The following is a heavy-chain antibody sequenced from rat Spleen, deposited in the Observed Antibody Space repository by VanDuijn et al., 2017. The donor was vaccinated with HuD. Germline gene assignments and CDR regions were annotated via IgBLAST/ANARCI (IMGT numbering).Heavy chain of an antibody. CDR3: TRRLDYGGPFAY. V-gene: IGHV5-25*01. Sequence: EVELVESGGGLVQPGRSMKLSCAASGFTFSMYYMAWVRQAPTKGLEWVASIRTGGGDTYYRDSVKGRFTISRDNAKSTLYLQMDSLRSEDTATYYCTRRLDYGGPFAYWGQGTLVTVSS. J-gene: IGHJ3*01. CDR1: GFTFSMYY. CDR2: IRTGGGDT. D-gene: IGHD1-11*01.